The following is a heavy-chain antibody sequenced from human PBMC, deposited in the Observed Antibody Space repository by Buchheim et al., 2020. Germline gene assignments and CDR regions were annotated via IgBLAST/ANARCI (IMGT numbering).Heavy chain of an antibody. D-gene: IGHD6-13*01. CDR3: AKDGSSSWPFDY. Sequence: QVQLVESGGGVVQPGRSLRLSCAASGFTFSSYGMHWVRQAPGKGLEWVAFIRYDGSNKCYADSVKGRFTISRDNSKNTLYLQMNSLRAEDTAVYYCAKDGSSSWPFDYWGQGTL. V-gene: IGHV3-30*02. CDR1: GFTFSSYG. J-gene: IGHJ4*02. CDR2: IRYDGSNK.